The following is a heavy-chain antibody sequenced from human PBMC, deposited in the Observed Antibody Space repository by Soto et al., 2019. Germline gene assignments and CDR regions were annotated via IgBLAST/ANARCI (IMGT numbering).Heavy chain of an antibody. CDR3: ARKGYAAIGADNWFDP. J-gene: IGHJ5*02. Sequence: GESLKISCKASGYTFSNYWIGWVRQVPGKGLEWMGIIYPGDSDTRYSPSFQGQVTISADKSITTAYLQWTSLKASDTAIYYCARKGYAAIGADNWFDPWGQGTLVIVSS. CDR2: IYPGDSDT. D-gene: IGHD5-18*01. CDR1: GYTFSNYW. V-gene: IGHV5-51*01.